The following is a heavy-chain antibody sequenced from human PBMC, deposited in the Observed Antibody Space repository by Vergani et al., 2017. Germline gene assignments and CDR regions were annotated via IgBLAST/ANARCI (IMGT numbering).Heavy chain of an antibody. V-gene: IGHV4-61*02. Sequence: QVQLQESGPGLVKPSQTLSLTCTVSGGSINSHNSYWSWIRPPAGKGLEWIGRIHTRGSTNYNPSLKSRVTMSEDTSTNQFSLNLTSVTAAATAVYFCARGSCLGGSCYKPLFDDWGQGILVTVSS. J-gene: IGHJ4*02. D-gene: IGHD2-15*01. CDR3: ARGSCLGGSCYKPLFDD. CDR1: GGSINSHNSY. CDR2: IHTRGST.